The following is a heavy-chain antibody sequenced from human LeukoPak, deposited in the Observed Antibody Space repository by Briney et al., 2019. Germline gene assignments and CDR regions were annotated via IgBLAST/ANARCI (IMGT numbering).Heavy chain of an antibody. CDR2: IIPIFGTA. D-gene: IGHD4-23*01. J-gene: IGHJ4*02. V-gene: IGHV1-69*05. CDR1: GGTFSSYA. Sequence: SVKVSCKASGGTFSSYAISWVRQAPGQGLEWMGGIIPIFGTANYAQKFQGRVTITTDESTSTAYMELSSLRSEDTAVYYCARDDLYLGDDSEGGYYWGQGTLVTVSS. CDR3: ARDDLYLGDDSEGGYY.